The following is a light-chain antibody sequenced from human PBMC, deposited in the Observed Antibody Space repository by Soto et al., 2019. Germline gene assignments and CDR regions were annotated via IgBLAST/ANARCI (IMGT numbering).Light chain of an antibody. Sequence: DIQMTQSPSSLSASVGDRVTITCQASQDISNYLNWYQQKPGKAPKLLIYDASDLETGVSSRFSGGGSGTDFSFTISSLQPEDIATYYCQQHYHFPFTFGQGTKVDIK. CDR1: QDISNY. J-gene: IGKJ2*01. V-gene: IGKV1-33*01. CDR3: QQHYHFPFT. CDR2: DAS.